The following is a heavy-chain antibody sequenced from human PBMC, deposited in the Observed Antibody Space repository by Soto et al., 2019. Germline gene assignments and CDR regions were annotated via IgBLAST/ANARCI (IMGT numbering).Heavy chain of an antibody. J-gene: IGHJ6*03. D-gene: IGHD6-19*01. Sequence: SETLSLTCTVSGGSISSYYWSWIRQPPGKGLEWIGYIYYSGSTNYNPSLKSRVTISVDTSKNQFSLKLSSVTAADTAVYYCARDYSGWYVMDVWGKGTTVTVSS. CDR1: GGSISSYY. CDR2: IYYSGST. CDR3: ARDYSGWYVMDV. V-gene: IGHV4-59*01.